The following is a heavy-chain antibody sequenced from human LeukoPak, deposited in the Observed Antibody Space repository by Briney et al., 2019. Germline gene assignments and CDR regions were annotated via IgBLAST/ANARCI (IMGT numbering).Heavy chain of an antibody. Sequence: GASVKVSCKASGYTFTSYGISWVRQAPGQGLEWMGWISAYNGNTNYAQKLQGRVTMTTDTSTTTAYMELRSLRSDDTAVHYCARLCSTTSCYGRFGMDVWGKGTTVTVSS. V-gene: IGHV1-18*04. CDR2: ISAYNGNT. D-gene: IGHD2-2*01. CDR3: ARLCSTTSCYGRFGMDV. J-gene: IGHJ6*04. CDR1: GYTFTSYG.